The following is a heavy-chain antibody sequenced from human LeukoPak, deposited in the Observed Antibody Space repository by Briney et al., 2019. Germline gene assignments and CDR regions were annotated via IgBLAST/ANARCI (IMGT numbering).Heavy chain of an antibody. V-gene: IGHV4-4*07. Sequence: SETLCLTCTVSGGSISSYYWSWIRQPAGKGLEWIGRIYTSGSTNYNPSLKSRVTMSVDTSKNQFSLKLSSVTAADTAVYYCARDRVTYSGSHLFDPWGQGTLVTVSS. CDR1: GGSISSYY. CDR2: IYTSGST. CDR3: ARDRVTYSGSHLFDP. D-gene: IGHD1-26*01. J-gene: IGHJ5*02.